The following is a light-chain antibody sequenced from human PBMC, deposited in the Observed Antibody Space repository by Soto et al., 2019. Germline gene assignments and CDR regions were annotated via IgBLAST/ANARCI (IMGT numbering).Light chain of an antibody. CDR2: AAS. J-gene: IGKJ1*01. CDR3: QQNAITPPWT. CDR1: QSASRS. Sequence: IQMTQSQSSLSASVGDRVMITCRASQSASRSLNWYQQKAGQAPKLLIYAASTLHSGVPSRFSGSGSGTEFTLTISSLQPEDFATYYCQQNAITPPWTFGQGTKVDIK. V-gene: IGKV1-39*01.